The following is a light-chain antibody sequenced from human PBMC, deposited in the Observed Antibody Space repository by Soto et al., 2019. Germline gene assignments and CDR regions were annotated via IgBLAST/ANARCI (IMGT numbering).Light chain of an antibody. V-gene: IGLV2-14*01. CDR3: LSYTSTNTRV. J-gene: IGLJ3*02. CDR2: EVS. CDR1: SSDIGGYNS. Sequence: QSALTQSPSASGSPGQSVTISCTGTSSDIGGYNSVSWYQQHPGKAPKLIIYEVSNRPSGISNRFSGSKSGNTASLTISGLQAEDEADYYCLSYTSTNTRVFGGGTKVTVL.